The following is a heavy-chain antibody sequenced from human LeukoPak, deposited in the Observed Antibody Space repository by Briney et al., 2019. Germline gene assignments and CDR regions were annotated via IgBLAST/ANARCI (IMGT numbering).Heavy chain of an antibody. CDR2: IYHSGST. CDR1: GYSISSGYY. D-gene: IGHD1-26*01. V-gene: IGHV4-38-2*02. CDR3: ARVLSGSYYTRDAFDI. Sequence: PSETLSLTCTVSGYSISSGYYWGWIRQPPGKGLEWIGRIYHSGSTYYNPSLKSRVTISVDTSKNQFSLKLSSVTAADTAVYYCARVLSGSYYTRDAFDIWGQGTMVTVSS. J-gene: IGHJ3*02.